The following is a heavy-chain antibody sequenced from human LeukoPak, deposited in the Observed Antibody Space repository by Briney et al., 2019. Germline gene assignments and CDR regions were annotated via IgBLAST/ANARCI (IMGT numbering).Heavy chain of an antibody. CDR1: GGSISNYY. V-gene: IGHV4-59*01. Sequence: SETLSLTCTVSGGSISNYYWSWIRQPPGKGLEWIGYLYYSGSANYNPSLKSRVTISLDTSKNQCSLKLSSVTAADTAVYYCARIRNYGSGTYIPFVDYWGQGTLVTVSS. CDR2: LYYSGSA. CDR3: ARIRNYGSGTYIPFVDY. D-gene: IGHD3-10*01. J-gene: IGHJ4*02.